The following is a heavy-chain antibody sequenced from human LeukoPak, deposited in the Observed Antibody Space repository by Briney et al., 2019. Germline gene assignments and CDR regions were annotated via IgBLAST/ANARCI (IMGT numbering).Heavy chain of an antibody. Sequence: GWSLRVSFASSGFTFSSYGMHWVRQARGKGLEGVAFIRYDGSNKYYADCVKGRFTISRDNHKHTRYLQMNSLRAEDTAVYYCAKRDTAMVTGSLFDYWGQGTLVTVSS. D-gene: IGHD5-18*01. CDR2: IRYDGSNK. V-gene: IGHV3-30*02. CDR1: GFTFSSYG. J-gene: IGHJ4*02. CDR3: AKRDTAMVTGSLFDY.